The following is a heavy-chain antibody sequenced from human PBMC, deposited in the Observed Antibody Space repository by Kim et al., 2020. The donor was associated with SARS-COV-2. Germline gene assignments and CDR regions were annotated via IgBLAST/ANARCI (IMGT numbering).Heavy chain of an antibody. CDR2: ISRSNSYT. CDR3: ARGGSPDYGDSYYYYYGMDV. D-gene: IGHD4-17*01. J-gene: IGHJ6*02. CDR1: GFTFSDYY. V-gene: IGHV3-11*05. Sequence: GGSLRLSCAASGFTFSDYYMSWIRQAPGKGLEWVSYISRSNSYTNYADSVKGRFTISRDNAKNSLYLQMNSLRADDTAVYYCARGGSPDYGDSYYYYYGMDVWGQGTTVTVSS.